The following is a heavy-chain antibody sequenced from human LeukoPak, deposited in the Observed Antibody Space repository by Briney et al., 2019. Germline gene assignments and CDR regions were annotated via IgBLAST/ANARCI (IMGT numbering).Heavy chain of an antibody. CDR2: INHSGST. CDR3: ARLPESGYGVSDY. V-gene: IGHV4-34*01. CDR1: GGSFSGYY. D-gene: IGHD4-17*01. J-gene: IGHJ4*02. Sequence: SETLSLTCAVYGGSFSGYYWSWIRQPPGKGLEWIGEINHSGSTNYNPSLKSRVAISVDTSKNQFSLKLSSVTAADTAVYYCARLPESGYGVSDYWGQGTLVTVSS.